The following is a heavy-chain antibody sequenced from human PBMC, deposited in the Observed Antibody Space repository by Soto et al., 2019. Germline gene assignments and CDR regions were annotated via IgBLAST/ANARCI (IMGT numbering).Heavy chain of an antibody. J-gene: IGHJ4*02. CDR1: GHSISSGDYY. Sequence: QVQLQESGPGLVKPSQTLSLTCTVSGHSISSGDYYWSWIRQHPGKGLEWIGYIYNSGSTYYNQSLKSRVTISVDTTNNQFSLKVNSVTAADTAVYFCARQYRVAGILDFWGQGTLVTVSS. CDR2: IYNSGST. CDR3: ARQYRVAGILDF. D-gene: IGHD6-19*01. V-gene: IGHV4-31*03.